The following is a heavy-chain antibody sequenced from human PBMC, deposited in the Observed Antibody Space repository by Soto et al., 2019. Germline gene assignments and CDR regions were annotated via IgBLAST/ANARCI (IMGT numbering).Heavy chain of an antibody. D-gene: IGHD2-21*02. CDR3: SRAGVTPDFFDY. Sequence: GSLSLSCAASGFTISTIYMSWVRQAPGKGLEWVSVFESGGSIYYADSVKGRFIISRDYAKNTVYLQMNSLTVEDTAVYYCSRAGVTPDFFDYWGQGTLVTVSS. V-gene: IGHV3-53*01. J-gene: IGHJ4*02. CDR2: FESGGSI. CDR1: GFTISTIY.